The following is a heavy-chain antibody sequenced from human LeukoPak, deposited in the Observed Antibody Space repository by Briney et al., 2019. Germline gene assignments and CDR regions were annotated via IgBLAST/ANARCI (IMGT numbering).Heavy chain of an antibody. CDR2: ISTSSGYV. Sequence: PGGSLRLSCAASGFTFSTYSMNWVRQAPGKGLEWVSSISTSSGYVHYADSVKGRFTISRDNSKDTLYLQMSSLRAEDTAIYYCARASGSFDFWGQGTMVTVSS. CDR1: GFTFSTYS. CDR3: ARASGSFDF. D-gene: IGHD3-10*01. V-gene: IGHV3-21*01. J-gene: IGHJ3*01.